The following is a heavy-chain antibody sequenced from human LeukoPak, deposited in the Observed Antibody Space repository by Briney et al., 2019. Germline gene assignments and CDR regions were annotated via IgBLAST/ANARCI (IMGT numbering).Heavy chain of an antibody. V-gene: IGHV3-30*04. CDR3: TRTGLGDRLGNGLDA. J-gene: IGHJ5*02. Sequence: GGSLRLSCAASGFAIIGYAMYWVRQAPGKGLEFVASISHDATERYRESVKGRFTISRDTSKKAVYLQMNTLRAEDSALYYCTRTGLGDRLGNGLDAWGQGTQVTVSS. CDR2: ISHDATE. D-gene: IGHD3-9*01. CDR1: GFAIIGYA.